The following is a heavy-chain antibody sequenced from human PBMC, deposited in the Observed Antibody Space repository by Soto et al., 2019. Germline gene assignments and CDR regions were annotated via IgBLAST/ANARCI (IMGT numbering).Heavy chain of an antibody. J-gene: IGHJ6*02. CDR1: GFTFNTYA. Sequence: QVQLVESGGGVARPGRYLTLSCAASGFTFNTYAMHWVRLPPGKGLEWVAAISYDGGSKYYADSVRDRFTISRDDSKSTLYLQMNSLRREDTAVYYCAKGYEVSPPVASAWYSNYFYGVDVWGRGTTVTVSS. CDR3: AKGYEVSPPVASAWYSNYFYGVDV. D-gene: IGHD6-19*01. CDR2: ISYDGGSK. V-gene: IGHV3-30-3*01.